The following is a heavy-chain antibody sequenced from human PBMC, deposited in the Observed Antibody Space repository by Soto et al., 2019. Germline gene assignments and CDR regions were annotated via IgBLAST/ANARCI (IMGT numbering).Heavy chain of an antibody. J-gene: IGHJ4*02. D-gene: IGHD4-17*01. V-gene: IGHV4-30-2*01. CDR1: GGSISSGGYS. Sequence: PSETLSLTCAVSGGSISSGGYSWSWIRQPPGKGLEWIGYIYHSGSTYYNPSLKSQVTISLDRSKKQFSLKLSSVTAAETAVYYCARGMTTVTTLDYWGQGTLVTVS. CDR2: IYHSGST. CDR3: ARGMTTVTTLDY.